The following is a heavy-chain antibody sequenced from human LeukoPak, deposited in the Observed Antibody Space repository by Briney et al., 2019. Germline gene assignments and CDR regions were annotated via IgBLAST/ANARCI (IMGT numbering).Heavy chain of an antibody. J-gene: IGHJ3*02. CDR3: ARGATGAYDAFDI. CDR1: GFTFSSYA. Sequence: PGGSLRLSCAASGFTFSSYAMHWVRQAPGKGLEWVSVISYDGSNKYYADSVKGRFTISRDDSKDTLYLQMNSMRAEDTTVYYCARGATGAYDAFDIWGQGTMVTVSS. CDR2: ISYDGSNK. D-gene: IGHD1-26*01. V-gene: IGHV3-30-3*01.